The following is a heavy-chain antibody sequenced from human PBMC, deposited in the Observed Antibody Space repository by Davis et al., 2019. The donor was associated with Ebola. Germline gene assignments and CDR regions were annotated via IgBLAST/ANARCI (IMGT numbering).Heavy chain of an antibody. J-gene: IGHJ4*02. D-gene: IGHD3-10*01. CDR2: ISTNGGTT. Sequence: PGGSLRLSCPASGFTFSSYAMHWVRQAPGKGLEYVSAISTNGGTTYYANSVKGRFTISRDNSKNTLYLQMGSLRAEDMAVYYCARGTNYYGSGSPPWYFDYWGQGTLVTVSS. V-gene: IGHV3-64*01. CDR3: ARGTNYYGSGSPPWYFDY. CDR1: GFTFSSYA.